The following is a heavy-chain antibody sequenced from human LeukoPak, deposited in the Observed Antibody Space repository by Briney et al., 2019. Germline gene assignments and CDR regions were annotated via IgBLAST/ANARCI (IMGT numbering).Heavy chain of an antibody. V-gene: IGHV3-21*01. J-gene: IGHJ5*02. Sequence: GGSLRLLCAASGFTFSTYSMIWVRQAPGKGLEWVSSISSSSSYIYYTDSVKGRFTISRDNAKNSLYLQMNSLRDEDTAVYYCARDGLAVPGPNWFDPWGQGTLVTVSS. CDR2: ISSSSSYI. D-gene: IGHD6-13*01. CDR3: ARDGLAVPGPNWFDP. CDR1: GFTFSTYS.